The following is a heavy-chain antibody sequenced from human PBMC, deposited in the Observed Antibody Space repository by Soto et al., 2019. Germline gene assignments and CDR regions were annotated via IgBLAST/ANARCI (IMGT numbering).Heavy chain of an antibody. V-gene: IGHV3-11*06. CDR2: ISTRSTYT. CDR1: GFIFSDYY. J-gene: IGHJ6*02. D-gene: IGHD1-1*01. CDR3: ARDLAWKRGKVGRYYYGMDV. Sequence: QVLLVESGGGLVKAGGSLRLSCAGSGFIFSDYYMSWVRQTPGKGLEWVSYISTRSTYTNYADSVKGRFTISRDNTKKYLYLQMDSLRVEDTAVYYCARDLAWKRGKVGRYYYGMDVWGQGTTVTVSS.